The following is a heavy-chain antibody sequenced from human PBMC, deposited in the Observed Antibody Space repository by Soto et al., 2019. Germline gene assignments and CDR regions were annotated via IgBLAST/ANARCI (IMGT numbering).Heavy chain of an antibody. D-gene: IGHD3-10*01. CDR2: INGSGGST. V-gene: IGHV3-23*01. CDR3: AKARGNYGSGSYYFYYYYGMDV. Sequence: GGSLRLSCAASGFTFSSYAMSWVRQAPGKGLEWVSAINGSGGSTYYADSVKGRFTISRDNSKNTLYLQMNSLRAEDTAVYYCAKARGNYGSGSYYFYYYYGMDVWGQGTTVTVSS. CDR1: GFTFSSYA. J-gene: IGHJ6*02.